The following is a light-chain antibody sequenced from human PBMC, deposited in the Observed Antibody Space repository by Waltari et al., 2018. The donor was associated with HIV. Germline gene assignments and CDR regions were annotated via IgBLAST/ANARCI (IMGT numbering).Light chain of an antibody. CDR1: NLHFGRYHL. J-gene: IGLJ2*01. CDR2: EVN. CDR3: CSYTGTISVRL. Sequence: QSALTQPSAVSGSPGQSVTISCTRPNLHFGRYHLFSWYQQHPGIAPKVIIYEVNQRPSGVSSRFSGSKSGNTASLTISGLQAEDEANYYCCSYTGTISVRLFGGGTKLTVL. V-gene: IGLV2-23*02.